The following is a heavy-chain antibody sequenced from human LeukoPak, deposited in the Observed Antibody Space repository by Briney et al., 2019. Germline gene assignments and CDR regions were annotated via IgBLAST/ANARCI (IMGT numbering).Heavy chain of an antibody. Sequence: SGPTLVNPTQTLTLTCTFSGFSLSTRGVGVGWIRQPPGRALEWLSLIYWNDDKRYSPSLKSRLTITKDTSKNRVVLTMTNMDPVDTATYYCAHSRRDGYNDRAFDIWGQGTMVTVSS. D-gene: IGHD5-12*01. CDR2: IYWNDDK. J-gene: IGHJ3*02. V-gene: IGHV2-5*01. CDR3: AHSRRDGYNDRAFDI. CDR1: GFSLSTRGVG.